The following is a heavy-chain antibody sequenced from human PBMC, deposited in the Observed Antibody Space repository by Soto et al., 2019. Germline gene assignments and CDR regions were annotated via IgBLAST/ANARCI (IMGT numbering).Heavy chain of an antibody. J-gene: IGHJ5*02. CDR2: ISSSGSTI. D-gene: IGHD3-10*01. Sequence: PGGSLRLSCAASGFTFSDYYMSWIRQAPGKGLEWVSYISSSGSTIYYADSVKGRFTISRDNAKNSLYLQMNSLRAEDTAVYYCARLMWFGELYRARNWFDPWGQGTLVTVSS. CDR3: ARLMWFGELYRARNWFDP. V-gene: IGHV3-11*01. CDR1: GFTFSDYY.